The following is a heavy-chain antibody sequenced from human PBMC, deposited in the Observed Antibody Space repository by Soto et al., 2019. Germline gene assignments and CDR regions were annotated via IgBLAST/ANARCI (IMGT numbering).Heavy chain of an antibody. V-gene: IGHV3-9*01. CDR1: GFTFDDYA. CDR2: ISWNSGSI. Sequence: EVQLVESGGGLVQPGRSLRLSCAASGFTFDDYAMHWVRQAPGKGLEWVSGISWNSGSIGYADSVKGRFTISRDNAKNSLYRQMNSLRAEDTALYYCAKDTGYSNLFDYWRQGTLVTVSS. J-gene: IGHJ4*02. D-gene: IGHD4-4*01. CDR3: AKDTGYSNLFDY.